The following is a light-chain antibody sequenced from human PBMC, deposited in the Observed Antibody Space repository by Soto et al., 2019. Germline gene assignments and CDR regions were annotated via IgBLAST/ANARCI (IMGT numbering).Light chain of an antibody. CDR2: KAS. J-gene: IGKJ1*01. CDR3: QQYNTFWT. CDR1: QSISSR. Sequence: DIQMTQSPSTLSASIGARVTITCRASQSISSRLAWYQQKPGKAPKLLIYKASSLESGVPSSFSGSGSGTESTLTISSLQPDDFATYYCQQYNTFWTFGQGTKV. V-gene: IGKV1-5*03.